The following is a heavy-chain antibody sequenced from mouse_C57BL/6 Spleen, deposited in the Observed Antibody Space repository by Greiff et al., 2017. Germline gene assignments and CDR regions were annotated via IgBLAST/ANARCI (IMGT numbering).Heavy chain of an antibody. CDR3: ARERSYYDYDGGVDY. CDR1: GFTFSDYY. CDR2: INYDGSST. J-gene: IGHJ2*01. V-gene: IGHV5-16*01. Sequence: EVKVVESEGGLVQPGSSMKLSCTASGFTFSDYYMAWVRQVPEKGLEWVANINYDGSSTYYLDSLKSRFIISRDNAKNILYLQMSSLKSEDTATYYCARERSYYDYDGGVDYWGQGTTLTVSS. D-gene: IGHD2-4*01.